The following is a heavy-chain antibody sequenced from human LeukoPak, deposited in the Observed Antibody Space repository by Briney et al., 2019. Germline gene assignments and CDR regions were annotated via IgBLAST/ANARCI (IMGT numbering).Heavy chain of an antibody. D-gene: IGHD3-3*01. CDR2: IYYSGST. CDR3: ASTIFGDSGSWFDP. J-gene: IGHJ5*02. Sequence: PSETLSLTCAVSGSSISSGYYWSWIRQPPGKGLEWIGYIYYSGSTYYNPSLKSRVTISVDTSKNQFSLKLSSVTAADTAVYYCASTIFGDSGSWFDPWGQGTLVTVSS. CDR1: GSSISSGYY. V-gene: IGHV4-30-4*08.